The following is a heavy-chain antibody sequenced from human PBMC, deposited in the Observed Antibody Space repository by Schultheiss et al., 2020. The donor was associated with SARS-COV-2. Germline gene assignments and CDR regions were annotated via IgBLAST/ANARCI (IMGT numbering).Heavy chain of an antibody. V-gene: IGHV3-30*03. J-gene: IGHJ4*02. D-gene: IGHD2-21*02. Sequence: GGSLRLSCAASGFTFSNAWMSWVRQAPGKGLEWVAVISYDGSNKYYADSVKGRFTISRDNSKNTLYLQMNSLRAEDTAVYYCARDRPSLAYCGGDCSGFDYWGLGTLVTVSS. CDR1: GFTFSNAW. CDR2: ISYDGSNK. CDR3: ARDRPSLAYCGGDCSGFDY.